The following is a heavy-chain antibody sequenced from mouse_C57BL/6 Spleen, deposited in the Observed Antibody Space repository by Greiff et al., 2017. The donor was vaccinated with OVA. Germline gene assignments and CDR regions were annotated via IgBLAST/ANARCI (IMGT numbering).Heavy chain of an antibody. J-gene: IGHJ4*01. Sequence: QVQLQQSGPELVKPGASVKLSCKASGYTFTSYDINWVKQRPGQGLEWIGWIDPRDGSTKYNEKFKGKATLTVDTSSSTAYMELHSLTSEDSAVYFCARGRLRRDWMDDWGQGTLVTVSA. V-gene: IGHV1-85*01. CDR3: ARGRLRRDWMDD. CDR1: GYTFTSYD. CDR2: IDPRDGST. D-gene: IGHD2-4*01.